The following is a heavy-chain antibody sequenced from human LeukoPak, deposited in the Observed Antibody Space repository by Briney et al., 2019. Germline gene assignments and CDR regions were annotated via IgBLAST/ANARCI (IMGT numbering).Heavy chain of an antibody. V-gene: IGHV3-49*04. D-gene: IGHD3-10*02. CDR1: GCTFGDYA. CDR3: AELGITMIGGV. Sequence: GGSLRLSCTASGCTFGDYAMSWVRQAPGKGLEWVGFIRSKAYGGTTEYAASVKGRFTISRDDSKSIAYLQMNSLRAEDTAAYYCAELGITMIGGVWGKGTTVTISS. J-gene: IGHJ6*04. CDR2: IRSKAYGGTT.